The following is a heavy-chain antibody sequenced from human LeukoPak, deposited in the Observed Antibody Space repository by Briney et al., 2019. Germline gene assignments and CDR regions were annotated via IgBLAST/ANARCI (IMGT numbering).Heavy chain of an antibody. D-gene: IGHD2-21*02. V-gene: IGHV4-59*01. J-gene: IGHJ3*02. Sequence: SETQSLTCTVSGDPISSYYWSWIRHPPGKALEWIGYIYYSGSINYNPGLMSRVSISVDTSKNQFSLKLSSVTAAVTAVYYCARAPYFGGDCLDAFDIWGQGTMVTVSS. CDR1: GDPISSYY. CDR2: IYYSGSI. CDR3: ARAPYFGGDCLDAFDI.